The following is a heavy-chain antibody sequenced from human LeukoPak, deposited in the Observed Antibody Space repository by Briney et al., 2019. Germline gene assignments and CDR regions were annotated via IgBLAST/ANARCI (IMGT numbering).Heavy chain of an antibody. D-gene: IGHD5-24*01. Sequence: GGSLRLSCAASGFTFSSSAMSWVRQAPGKGLEWVSTITNSGDSTYYADSVKGRFTISRDNSKNTVYLQVNSLRADDTAVYYCAKRQMATKTFDYWGQGTLVTVSS. CDR3: AKRQMATKTFDY. V-gene: IGHV3-23*01. CDR2: ITNSGDST. CDR1: GFTFSSSA. J-gene: IGHJ4*02.